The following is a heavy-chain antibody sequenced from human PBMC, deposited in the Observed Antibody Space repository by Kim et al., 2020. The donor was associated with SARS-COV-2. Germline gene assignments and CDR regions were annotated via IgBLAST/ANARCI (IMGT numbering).Heavy chain of an antibody. Sequence: SYIYYADSVKGRFTISRDNAKNSLYLQMNSLRAEDTAVYYCARDPRRGDYWGQGTLVTVSS. J-gene: IGHJ4*02. CDR3: ARDPRRGDY. D-gene: IGHD3-16*01. CDR2: SYI. V-gene: IGHV3-21*01.